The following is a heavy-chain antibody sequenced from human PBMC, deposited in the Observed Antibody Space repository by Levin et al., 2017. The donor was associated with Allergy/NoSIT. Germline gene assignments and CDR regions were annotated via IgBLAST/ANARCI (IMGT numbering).Heavy chain of an antibody. CDR3: AKDRNQWLLPYSYFDY. V-gene: IGHV3-30*18. D-gene: IGHD6-19*01. Sequence: GESLKISCAASGFTFSSYGMHWVRQAPGKGLEWVAVISYDGSNKYYADSVKGRFTISRDNSKNTLYLQMNSLRAEDTAVYYCAKDRNQWLLPYSYFDYWGQGTLVTVSS. CDR2: ISYDGSNK. CDR1: GFTFSSYG. J-gene: IGHJ4*02.